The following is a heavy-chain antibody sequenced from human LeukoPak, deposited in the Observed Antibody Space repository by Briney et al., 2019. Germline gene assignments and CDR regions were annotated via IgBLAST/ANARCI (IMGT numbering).Heavy chain of an antibody. CDR2: VYYSGNT. CDR1: GGSISGSSYY. J-gene: IGHJ5*02. CDR3: ARRSTSLGHWFDP. V-gene: IGHV4-39*01. D-gene: IGHD6-13*01. Sequence: SETLSLTCTVSGGSISGSSYYWGWIRQPPGKGLEWIGSVYYSGNTYYKPSLKSRVTISVDTSKNQFSLKLSAVTAADTAVYYCARRSTSLGHWFDPWGQGTLVTVSS.